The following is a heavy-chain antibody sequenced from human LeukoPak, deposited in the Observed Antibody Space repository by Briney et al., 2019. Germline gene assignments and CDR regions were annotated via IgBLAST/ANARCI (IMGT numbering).Heavy chain of an antibody. CDR2: IHFSGTT. CDR3: ARFRGVVSSSLLDF. J-gene: IGHJ4*02. CDR1: GDSISSSGYY. V-gene: IGHV4-39*01. Sequence: SETLSLTCTVSGDSISSSGYYWGWIRQPPGKGLEWIGIIHFSGTTYYNPSLKSRVTISVDTSKNQFSLRLPSVTAADTAVYYCARFRGVVSSSLLDFWGRGTLVTVSS. D-gene: IGHD3-10*01.